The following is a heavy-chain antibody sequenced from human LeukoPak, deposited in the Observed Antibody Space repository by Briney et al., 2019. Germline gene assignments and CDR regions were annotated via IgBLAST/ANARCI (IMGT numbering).Heavy chain of an antibody. J-gene: IGHJ4*02. CDR3: AKDSSGIAVAGTADY. D-gene: IGHD6-19*01. CDR2: IRYDGSNK. V-gene: IGHV3-30*02. CDR1: GFTFSSYG. Sequence: GGSLRLSCAASGFTFSSYGMHWVRQAPGKGLEWVAFIRYDGSNKYYADSVKGRFTIFRDNSKNTLYLQMNSLRAEDTAVYYCAKDSSGIAVAGTADYWGQGTLVTVSS.